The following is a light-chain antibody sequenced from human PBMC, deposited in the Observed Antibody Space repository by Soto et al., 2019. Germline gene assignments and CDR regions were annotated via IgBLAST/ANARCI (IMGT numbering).Light chain of an antibody. V-gene: IGLV3-1*01. CDR1: KLGDKY. CDR3: QAWDISTGV. CDR2: QDN. J-gene: IGLJ1*01. Sequence: SSELTQPPSVSVSPGQTASITCSGDKLGDKYACWYQQKPGQSPVLVIYQDNKRPSGIPERFSGSNSGNTATLTISGTQPMDEADYYCQAWDISTGVFGTGTKVTVL.